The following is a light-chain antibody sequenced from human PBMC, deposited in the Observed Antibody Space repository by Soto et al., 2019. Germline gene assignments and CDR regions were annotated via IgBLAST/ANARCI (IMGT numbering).Light chain of an antibody. CDR1: QSIATY. V-gene: IGKV1-39*01. J-gene: IGKJ2*01. CDR2: AAS. Sequence: DIQMTQSPSSLSASVGDRVTITCRASQSIATYLNWYQQKPGKAPKLLIFAASSLQSGVPSRFSGSGSGTDFTLTINSLQPDDFSTYYCQQRYSIPYTFGQGTNLEIK. CDR3: QQRYSIPYT.